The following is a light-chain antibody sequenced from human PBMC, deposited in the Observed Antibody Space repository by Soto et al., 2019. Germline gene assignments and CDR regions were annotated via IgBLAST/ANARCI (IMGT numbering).Light chain of an antibody. CDR1: QPLNNN. J-gene: IGKJ5*01. CDR2: GTS. Sequence: VMTQSPSTLSVSPGDRATLSCRAGQPLNNNVAWYQHKPGQAPRLLIYGTSTRATGISARFSGGGSGTEFTLTISSLQSEDFAVYYCQQYEKWPPSITFGQGTRLEIK. CDR3: QQYEKWPPSIT. V-gene: IGKV3-15*01.